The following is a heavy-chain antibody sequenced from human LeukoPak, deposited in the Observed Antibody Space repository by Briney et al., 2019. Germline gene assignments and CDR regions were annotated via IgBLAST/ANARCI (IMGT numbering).Heavy chain of an antibody. J-gene: IGHJ6*03. D-gene: IGHD3-22*01. CDR3: AREDDTYMDV. Sequence: ASVKVSCKACGGTFSSYAISWVRQAPGQGLEWMGGIIPIFGTANYAQKFQGRVTITTDESTSTAYMELSSLRSEDTAVYYCAREDDTYMDVWGKGTTVTVSS. CDR1: GGTFSSYA. V-gene: IGHV1-69*05. CDR2: IIPIFGTA.